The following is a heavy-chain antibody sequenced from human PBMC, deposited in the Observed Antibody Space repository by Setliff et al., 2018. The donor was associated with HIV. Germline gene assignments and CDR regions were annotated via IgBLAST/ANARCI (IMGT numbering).Heavy chain of an antibody. J-gene: IGHJ6*02. CDR2: IYHTGST. CDR1: GYSISSGYY. CDR3: ARGTERQWLTDYYYYGMDV. V-gene: IGHV4-38-2*01. Sequence: SETLSLTCAVSGYSISSGYYWGWIRQPPGNGLEWIGSIYHTGSTYYKPSLKSRVTISVDTSKNQFSLKLSSVTAADTAVYYCARGTERQWLTDYYYYGMDVWGQGTTVTVSS. D-gene: IGHD6-19*01.